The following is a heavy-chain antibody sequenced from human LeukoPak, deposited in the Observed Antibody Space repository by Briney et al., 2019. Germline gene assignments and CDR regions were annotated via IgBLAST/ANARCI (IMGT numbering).Heavy chain of an antibody. CDR1: GGSISNHY. J-gene: IGHJ4*02. V-gene: IGHV4-59*03. CDR3: VGGKYSSSYFDY. Sequence: SETLSFTCSVSGGSISNHYWSWIRQSPEKGLEWIGYSYYKVSTNYNPSLRSRVTISVDTSKNQFSLKLSSVTAADTAVYFCVGGKYSSSYFDYWGQGTLVTVSS. CDR2: SYYKVST. D-gene: IGHD6-6*01.